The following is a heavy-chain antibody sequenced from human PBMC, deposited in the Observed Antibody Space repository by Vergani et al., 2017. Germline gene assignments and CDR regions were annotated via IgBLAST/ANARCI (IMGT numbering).Heavy chain of an antibody. D-gene: IGHD3-22*01. CDR3: ARNYYDSSGYYSSAFDI. CDR1: GYTFTSYA. CDR2: INTNTGNP. V-gene: IGHV7-4-1*02. J-gene: IGHJ3*02. Sequence: QVQLVQSGAEVKKPGSSVKVSCKASGYTFTSYAMNWVRQAPGQGLEWMGWINTNTGNPTYAQGFTGRFVFSLDTSVSTAYLQISSLKAEDTAVYYCARNYYDSSGYYSSAFDIWGQGTMVTVSS.